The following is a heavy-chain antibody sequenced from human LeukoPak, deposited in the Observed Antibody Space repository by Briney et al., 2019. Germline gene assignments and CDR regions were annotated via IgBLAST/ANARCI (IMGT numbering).Heavy chain of an antibody. CDR2: IYSGGST. CDR3: ARDGYSYGRGYMDV. Sequence: GGSLRLSCAASGFTVSSNYMSWVRQAPGKGLELVSIIYSGGSTFYADSVKGRFTISRDSSKNTLYLQMNSLRAEDTAVYYCARDGYSYGRGYMDVWGKGTTVTVSS. J-gene: IGHJ6*03. D-gene: IGHD5-18*01. V-gene: IGHV3-53*01. CDR1: GFTVSSNY.